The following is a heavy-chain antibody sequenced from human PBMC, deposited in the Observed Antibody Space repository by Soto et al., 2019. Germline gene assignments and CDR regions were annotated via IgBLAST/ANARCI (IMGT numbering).Heavy chain of an antibody. Sequence: SETLSLTCTVSGGSISSYYWSWIRQPPGKGLEWIGYIYYSGSTNYNPSLKSRVTISVDTSKNQFSLKLSSVTAADTAVYYCARSRPPDPTGDSFDPWGQGTLVTVSS. CDR3: ARSRPPDPTGDSFDP. D-gene: IGHD7-27*01. V-gene: IGHV4-59*01. CDR2: IYYSGST. CDR1: GGSISSYY. J-gene: IGHJ5*02.